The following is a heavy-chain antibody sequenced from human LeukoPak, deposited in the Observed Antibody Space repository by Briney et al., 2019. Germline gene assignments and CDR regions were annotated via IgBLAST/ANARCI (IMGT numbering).Heavy chain of an antibody. V-gene: IGHV3-23*01. CDR2: ISGSGGST. CDR3: AKDVTYEAFDI. CDR1: GFTVSSNY. Sequence: PGGSLRLSCAASGFTVSSNYMNWVRQAPGKGLEWVSAISGSGGSTYYADSVKGRFTISRDNSKNTLYLQMNSLRAEDTAVYYCAKDVTYEAFDIWGQGTMVTVSS. D-gene: IGHD2-21*02. J-gene: IGHJ3*02.